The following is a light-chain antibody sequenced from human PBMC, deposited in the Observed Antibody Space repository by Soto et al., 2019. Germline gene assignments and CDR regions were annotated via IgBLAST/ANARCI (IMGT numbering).Light chain of an antibody. CDR3: QQSHSAPLT. V-gene: IGKV1-39*01. CDR2: AAS. CDR1: QSISSH. J-gene: IGKJ4*01. Sequence: QMTQSPSSLFASVGDRATITCRASQSISSHLNWYQQKVGQTPRLLIYAASTLQSEVPPRGSGSGSGTEFNLTISGLQREDLATYYCQQSHSAPLTFGGGTKIQI.